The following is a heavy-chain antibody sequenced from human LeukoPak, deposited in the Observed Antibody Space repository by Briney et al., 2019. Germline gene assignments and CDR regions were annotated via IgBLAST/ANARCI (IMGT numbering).Heavy chain of an antibody. J-gene: IGHJ3*02. D-gene: IGHD6-25*01. CDR3: ARGFSGIRAFVI. CDR1: GYSISSGYY. V-gene: IGHV4-38-2*02. Sequence: SETLSLTCTVSGYSISSGYYWGWIRQPPGKGLEWIGSIYHSGSTYYNPSLKSRVTISVDTSKNQFSLKQSSVTAADTAVYYCARGFSGIRAFVIWGQGTMVTVSS. CDR2: IYHSGST.